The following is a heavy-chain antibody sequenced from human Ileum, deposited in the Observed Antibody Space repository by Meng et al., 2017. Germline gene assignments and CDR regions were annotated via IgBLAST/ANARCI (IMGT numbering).Heavy chain of an antibody. CDR2: IYWDDKK. J-gene: IGHJ4*02. D-gene: IGHD2-21*01. CDR1: CSLTNSPGVW. CDR3: AQDCGPEGHPVDS. V-gene: IGHV2-5*02. Sequence: TLQALGAPQETRAPTQTFSSAFSCSLTNSPGVWVGRTRRPTGKAMGWLDVIYWDDKKAHSPSLKSSLSIAKDTSENLVVLRMTNMDPVDTATYFCAQDCGPEGHPVDSLGQGTLVTVSS.